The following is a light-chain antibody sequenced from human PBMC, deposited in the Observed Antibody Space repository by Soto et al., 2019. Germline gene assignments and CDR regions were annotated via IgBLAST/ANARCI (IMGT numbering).Light chain of an antibody. CDR2: SNN. CDR1: SSNIGSNT. Sequence: QSVLTQPPSASGTPGQRVTISCSGSSSNIGSNTVNWYQQLPGTAPKLLIYSNNQRPSGVPDRFSGSKSGTSASLAISGLQSEDEADYYWAAWDGSLNGVVFGGGTQLTVL. V-gene: IGLV1-44*01. J-gene: IGLJ2*01. CDR3: AAWDGSLNGVV.